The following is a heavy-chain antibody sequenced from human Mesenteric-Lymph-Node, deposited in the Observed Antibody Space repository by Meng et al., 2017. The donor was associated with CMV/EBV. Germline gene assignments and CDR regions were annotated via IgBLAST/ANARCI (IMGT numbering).Heavy chain of an antibody. CDR1: GYTFTTYD. CDR2: MNPDSGNT. D-gene: IGHD5-24*01. J-gene: IGHJ4*02. CDR3: AREGRRDGHNAHFDY. V-gene: IGHV1-8*03. Sequence: ASVKVSCKASGYTFTTYDINWVRQATGQGLEWMGWMNPDSGNTGYAQKFQGRVAITMNTSISTAYMELSSLRSEDTALYYCAREGRRDGHNAHFDYWGQGTLVTVSS.